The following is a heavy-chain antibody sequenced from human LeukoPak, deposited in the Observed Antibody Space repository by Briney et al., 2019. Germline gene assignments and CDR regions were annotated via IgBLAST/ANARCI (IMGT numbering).Heavy chain of an antibody. Sequence: SETLSLTCIVSGGSISSGDYYWSWIRQPPGKGLEWIGYIYYSGSIYYNPSLKSRVTISLDTSKNQFSLKLSSVTAADTAVYFCARAPRGYNYGYGVFDFWGQGTLVTVSS. D-gene: IGHD5-18*01. J-gene: IGHJ4*02. V-gene: IGHV4-30-4*01. CDR1: GGSISSGDYY. CDR3: ARAPRGYNYGYGVFDF. CDR2: IYYSGSI.